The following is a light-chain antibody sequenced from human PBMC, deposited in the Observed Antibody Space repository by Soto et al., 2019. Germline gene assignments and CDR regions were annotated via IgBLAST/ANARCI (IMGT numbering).Light chain of an antibody. CDR2: DVS. CDR1: SSDVGGYNY. CDR3: QSYDNSLSGSRV. V-gene: IGLV2-8*01. Sequence: QSVLTQPPSASGSPGQSVTILCTGTSSDVGGYNYVSWYQCHPGKAPKLIIYDVSKRPSGVPDRFSGSRSGNTASLTVSGLQTEDEADYYCQSYDNSLSGSRVFGGGTKLTVL. J-gene: IGLJ3*02.